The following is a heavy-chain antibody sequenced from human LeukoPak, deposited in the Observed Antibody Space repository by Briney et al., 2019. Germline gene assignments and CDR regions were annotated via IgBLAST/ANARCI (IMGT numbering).Heavy chain of an antibody. V-gene: IGHV1-69*05. CDR1: GGTFSSYA. Sequence: PVKVSCKASGGTFSSYAISWVRQAPGQGLEWMGRIIPIFGTANYAQKFQGRVTITTDESTSTAYMELSSLRSEDTAVYYCASEGRIQRSWFDPWGQGTLVTVSS. CDR3: ASEGRIQRSWFDP. J-gene: IGHJ5*02. CDR2: IIPIFGTA. D-gene: IGHD5-18*01.